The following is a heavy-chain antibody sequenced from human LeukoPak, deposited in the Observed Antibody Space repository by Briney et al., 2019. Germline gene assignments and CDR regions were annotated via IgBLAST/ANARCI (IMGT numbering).Heavy chain of an antibody. Sequence: SETLSLTCTVSGGSISSYYWSWIRQPAGKGLEWIGRIYTSGSTNYNPSLKSRVTMSVDTSKNQFSLKLSSVTAADTAVYYCARSSSWAPYFDYWGQRTLVTVSS. CDR1: GGSISSYY. J-gene: IGHJ4*02. CDR3: ARSSSWAPYFDY. D-gene: IGHD6-13*01. V-gene: IGHV4-4*07. CDR2: IYTSGST.